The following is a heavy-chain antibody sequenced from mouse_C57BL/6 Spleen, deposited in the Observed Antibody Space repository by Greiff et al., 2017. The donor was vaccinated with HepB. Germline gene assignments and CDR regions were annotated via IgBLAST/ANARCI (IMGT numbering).Heavy chain of an antibody. CDR3: ARTGPFDY. D-gene: IGHD4-1*01. V-gene: IGHV1-69*01. J-gene: IGHJ2*01. Sequence: VQLQQSGAELVMPGASVKLSCKASGYTFTSYWMHWVKQRPGQGLEWIGEIDPSDSYTNYNQKFKGKSTLTVDKSSSTAYMQLSSLTSEDSAVYYCARTGPFDYWGQGTTLTVSS. CDR1: GYTFTSYW. CDR2: IDPSDSYT.